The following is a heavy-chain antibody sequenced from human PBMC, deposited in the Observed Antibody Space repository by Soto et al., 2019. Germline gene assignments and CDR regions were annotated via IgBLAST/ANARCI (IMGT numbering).Heavy chain of an antibody. D-gene: IGHD5-18*01. CDR1: GFTFSSYA. CDR2: ISGSGGST. J-gene: IGHJ4*02. V-gene: IGHV3-23*01. CDR3: AKDFTDLSGYSYGYHYFDY. Sequence: VGSLRLSCAASGFTFSSYAMSWVRQAPGKGLEWVSAISGSGGSTYYADSVKGRFTISRDNSKNTLYLQMNSLRAEDTAVYYCAKDFTDLSGYSYGYHYFDYWGPGSLVTVSS.